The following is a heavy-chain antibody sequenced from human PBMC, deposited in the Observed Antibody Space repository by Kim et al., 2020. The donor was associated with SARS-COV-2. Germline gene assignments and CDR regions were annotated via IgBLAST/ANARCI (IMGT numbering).Heavy chain of an antibody. V-gene: IGHV3-23*01. CDR2: IRGGGEST. CDR3: GRYLGMCG. Sequence: GGSLRLSCAASGFIFSSYDMTWVRRAPGKGLEWVSGIRGGGESTFYADSVKGRFTIYRDNSKNTLYLQLNSLRAEDTAVYYCGRYLGMCGWGQGTTVTVS. CDR1: GFIFSSYD. D-gene: IGHD3-9*01. J-gene: IGHJ6*02.